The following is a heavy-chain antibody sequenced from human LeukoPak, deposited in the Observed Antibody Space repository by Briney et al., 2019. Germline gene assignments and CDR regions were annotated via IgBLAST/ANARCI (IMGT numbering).Heavy chain of an antibody. CDR3: ARDDRAYDFWSGYDY. J-gene: IGHJ4*02. Sequence: GGSLRLSCAASGFTFSSYSMNWVRQAPGKGLEWVSYISSSSSTIYYADSVKGRFTISRDNAKNSLYLQMNSLRAEDTAVYYCARDDRAYDFWSGYDYWGQGTLVTVSS. CDR2: ISSSSSTI. V-gene: IGHV3-48*01. CDR1: GFTFSSYS. D-gene: IGHD3-3*01.